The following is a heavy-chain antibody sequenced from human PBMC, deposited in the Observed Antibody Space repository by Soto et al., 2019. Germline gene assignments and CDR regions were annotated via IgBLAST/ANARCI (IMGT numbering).Heavy chain of an antibody. CDR3: ARISGSASGNYYRDY. CDR2: ISPSSDYM. CDR1: GFTFSGYS. D-gene: IGHD3-10*01. Sequence: EVPLVESGGGLVKPGESLRLSCTASGFTFSGYSMNWVRQSPGKGLEWVSSISPSSDYMFYADSVKGRFTISRDNAKKSLYLQVNSLRPEDTAIYYCARISGSASGNYYRDYWGQGTLVTVSS. J-gene: IGHJ4*02. V-gene: IGHV3-21*01.